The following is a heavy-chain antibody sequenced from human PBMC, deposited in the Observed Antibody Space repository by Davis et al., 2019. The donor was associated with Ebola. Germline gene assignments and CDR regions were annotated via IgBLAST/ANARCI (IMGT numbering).Heavy chain of an antibody. Sequence: GESLKISCAASGFTFSGSAMHWVRQASGKGLEWVGRIRSKANSYATAYAASVKGRFTISRDDSKNTAYLQMNSLKTEDTAVYYCTSRGVTMVRGAPGTLDYYGMDVWGQGTTVTVSS. V-gene: IGHV3-73*01. CDR3: TSRGVTMVRGAPGTLDYYGMDV. CDR1: GFTFSGSA. D-gene: IGHD3-10*01. CDR2: IRSKANSYAT. J-gene: IGHJ6*02.